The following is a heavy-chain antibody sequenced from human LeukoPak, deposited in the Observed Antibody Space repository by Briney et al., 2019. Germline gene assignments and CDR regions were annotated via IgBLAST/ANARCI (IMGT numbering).Heavy chain of an antibody. CDR1: GFTFSSYA. Sequence: GGSLRLSCAASGFTFSSYAMHWVRQAPGKGLEWVAVISDDGSNKYYADSVKGRFTISRDNSKNTLYLQMNSLRAEDTAVYYCARDRRLYYYGSGSLTYYYGMDVWGQGTTVTVSS. D-gene: IGHD3-10*01. CDR3: ARDRRLYYYGSGSLTYYYGMDV. CDR2: ISDDGSNK. V-gene: IGHV3-30*04. J-gene: IGHJ6*02.